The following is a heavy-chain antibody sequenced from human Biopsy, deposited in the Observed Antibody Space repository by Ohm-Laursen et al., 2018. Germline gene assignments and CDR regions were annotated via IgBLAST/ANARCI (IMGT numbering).Heavy chain of an antibody. CDR2: ISGYNGNT. Sequence: ASVKVSCKASGYMFYSYGVSWVRLAPGQGPEWMGWISGYNGNTNYPQSLQGRVTLTTDASSSTAYMEMSGLRSDDTAVYYCVTNIGGGELEPWKGHYYGMDVWGQGTSVTVSS. CDR1: GYMFYSYG. CDR3: VTNIGGGELEPWKGHYYGMDV. V-gene: IGHV1-18*01. J-gene: IGHJ6*02. D-gene: IGHD1-1*01.